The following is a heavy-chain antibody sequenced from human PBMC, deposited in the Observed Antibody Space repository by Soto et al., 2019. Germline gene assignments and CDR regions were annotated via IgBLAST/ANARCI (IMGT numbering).Heavy chain of an antibody. D-gene: IGHD1-26*01. V-gene: IGHV3-23*01. Sequence: GGSLRLSCAASGFTFSTFVMNWVRQAPGKGLEWVSGITGGSGFTFYADSVKGRFTISRDDSENTLLLQMSSLRAEDTAKYYCAKSGPTNYFDFWGQGTLVTVSS. CDR1: GFTFSTFV. J-gene: IGHJ4*02. CDR2: ITGGSGFT. CDR3: AKSGPTNYFDF.